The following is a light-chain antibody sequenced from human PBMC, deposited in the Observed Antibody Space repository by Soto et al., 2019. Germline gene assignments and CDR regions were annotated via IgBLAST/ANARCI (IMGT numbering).Light chain of an antibody. V-gene: IGLV2-8*01. CDR2: EVS. CDR3: SSYADINNVV. Sequence: QSVLTQPPSASGSPGQSVTISCTGTSSDVGGYNYVSWYQQHPGKAPKLMIYEVSKRPSGVPDRFSGSKSGNTASLTVSGLQAEDEADYYCSSYADINNVVLGGGTKLTVL. CDR1: SSDVGGYNY. J-gene: IGLJ2*01.